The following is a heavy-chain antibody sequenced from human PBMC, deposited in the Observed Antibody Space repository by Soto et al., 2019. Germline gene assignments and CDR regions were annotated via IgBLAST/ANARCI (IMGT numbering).Heavy chain of an antibody. D-gene: IGHD3-22*01. Sequence: GSLRLSCAASGFTFSSYGIHWVRQAPGKGLEWVALISYDGSNKYYADSVKGRFTISRDNSKNTLYLQMNGLRAEDTAMYYCAKDAPYYYDSSGYYGPFDYWGQGTLVTVSS. CDR3: AKDAPYYYDSSGYYGPFDY. CDR2: ISYDGSNK. CDR1: GFTFSSYG. J-gene: IGHJ4*02. V-gene: IGHV3-30*18.